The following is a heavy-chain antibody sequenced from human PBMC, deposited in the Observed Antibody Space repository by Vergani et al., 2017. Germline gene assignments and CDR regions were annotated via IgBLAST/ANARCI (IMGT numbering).Heavy chain of an antibody. J-gene: IGHJ4*02. Sequence: QVQLQQWGAGLLKPSETLSLTCAVYGGSFSGYYWSWTRQPPGKGLEWIGEINHSGSTNYNPSLKSRVTISVDTSKNQFSLKLSSVTAADTAVYYCARLNSSGYYYVDYWGQGTLVTVSS. D-gene: IGHD3-22*01. V-gene: IGHV4-34*01. CDR3: ARLNSSGYYYVDY. CDR2: INHSGST. CDR1: GGSFSGYY.